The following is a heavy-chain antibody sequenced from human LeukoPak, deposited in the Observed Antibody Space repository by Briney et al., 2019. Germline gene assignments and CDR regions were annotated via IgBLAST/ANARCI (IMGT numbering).Heavy chain of an antibody. D-gene: IGHD3-10*02. V-gene: IGHV3-30*04. CDR1: GFTFSSYA. CDR2: ISYDGSNK. J-gene: IGHJ6*04. CDR3: AELGITMIGGV. Sequence: GRSLRLSCAASGFTFSSYAMHWVRQAPGKGLEWVAVISYDGSNKYYASSVKGRFTISRDNAKNSLYLQMNSLRAEDTGVYYCAELGITMIGGVWGKGTTVTISS.